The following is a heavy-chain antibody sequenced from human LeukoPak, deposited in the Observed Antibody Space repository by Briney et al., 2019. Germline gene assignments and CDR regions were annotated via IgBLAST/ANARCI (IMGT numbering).Heavy chain of an antibody. CDR1: GFNISHSY. D-gene: IGHD4-17*01. CDR3: ARGGGTTVTTRDNWFDS. V-gene: IGHV3-21*01. J-gene: IGHJ5*01. CDR2: ISSSSGYI. Sequence: GGSLRLSCVVSGFNISHSYMNWVRQAPGKGLEWVSSISSSSGYIYYAESVKGRFTISRDNAKNSLYLQMNSLRAEDTAVYYCARGGGTTVTTRDNWFDSWGQGTLVTVSS.